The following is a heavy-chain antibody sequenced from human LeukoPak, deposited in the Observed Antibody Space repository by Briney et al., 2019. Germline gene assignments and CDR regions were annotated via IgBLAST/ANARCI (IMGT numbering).Heavy chain of an antibody. V-gene: IGHV4-59*12. D-gene: IGHD3-3*01. CDR1: GGSISTYY. Sequence: SETLSLTCTVSGGSISTYYWSWIRQPPGKGLGWIGYIYYSGSTNYNPSLKSRVTISVDTSKNEFSLNLTSVTAADTAIYYCARGLASGYPPIPFDYWGQGTLVTVSS. CDR3: ARGLASGYPPIPFDY. J-gene: IGHJ4*02. CDR2: IYYSGST.